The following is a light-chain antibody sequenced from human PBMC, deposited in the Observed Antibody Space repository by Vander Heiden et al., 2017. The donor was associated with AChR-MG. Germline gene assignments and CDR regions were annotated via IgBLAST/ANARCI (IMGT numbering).Light chain of an antibody. CDR2: DAS. V-gene: IGKV3-11*01. CDR3: QQRGNWPLT. J-gene: IGKJ4*01. Sequence: DIGLTQSPATLSFSPGERATLSCRASQSVSSYLAWYQQKPGQAPRLLIYDASNRATGIPARFSGSGSGTDFTLTISSLEPEDFAVYYCQQRGNWPLTFGGGTKVEIE. CDR1: QSVSSY.